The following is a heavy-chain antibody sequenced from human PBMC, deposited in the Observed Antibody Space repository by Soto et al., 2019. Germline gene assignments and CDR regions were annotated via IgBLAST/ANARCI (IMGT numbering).Heavy chain of an antibody. J-gene: IGHJ4*02. D-gene: IGHD1-1*01. V-gene: IGHV4-30-2*01. Sequence: SETLSLTCAVSGGSISSGGYSWSWIRQPPGKGLEWIGYIYHSGSTYYNPSLKSRVTISVDRSKNQFSLKLSSVTAADTAFYYCARCSAMECLQTSAITYWGQGALVTVSS. CDR3: ARCSAMECLQTSAITY. CDR1: GGSISSGGYS. CDR2: IYHSGST.